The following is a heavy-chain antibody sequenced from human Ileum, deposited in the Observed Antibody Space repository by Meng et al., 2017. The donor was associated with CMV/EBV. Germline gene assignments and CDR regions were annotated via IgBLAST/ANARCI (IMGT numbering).Heavy chain of an antibody. D-gene: IGHD2-2*01. CDR2: INHSGST. Sequence: SETLSLTCAVYGGSFSGYYLSWIRQPPGKGLEWIGEINHSGSTNYNPSIKGRVTISVDTSKNQFSLKLSSVTAADTAVYYCASSLYCSSTSCSGMDVWDQGTTVTVSS. V-gene: IGHV4-34*01. CDR3: ASSLYCSSTSCSGMDV. J-gene: IGHJ6*02. CDR1: GGSFSGYY.